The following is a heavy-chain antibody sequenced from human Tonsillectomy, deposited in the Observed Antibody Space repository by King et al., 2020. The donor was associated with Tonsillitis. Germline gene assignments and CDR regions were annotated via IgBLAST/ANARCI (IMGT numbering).Heavy chain of an antibody. Sequence: QLVQSGAEVKKPGESLKLSCKGSGYRFTTNWIGWVRQMPGKGLEWMGIIYPGDSDTRYSPSFQGQVTFSVDKSTTTAYLQWNSLKASDTGIYDCARPRTGDPYYMDVWGKGTTDTVAS. CDR3: ARPRTGDPYYMDV. D-gene: IGHD3-10*01. CDR1: GYRFTTNW. CDR2: IYPGDSDT. J-gene: IGHJ6*03. V-gene: IGHV5-51*03.